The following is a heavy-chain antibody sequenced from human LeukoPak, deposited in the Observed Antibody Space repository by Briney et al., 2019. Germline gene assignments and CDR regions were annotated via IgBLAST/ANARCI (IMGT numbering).Heavy chain of an antibody. Sequence: SETLSLTCTVSGGPISSYYWSWVRQAPGKGLEWIGYIYYSGSTNYNPSLTSRVTISVDTSKNQFSLKLSSVTAADTAVYYCAREPPGIDDAFDIWGQGTMVTVSS. J-gene: IGHJ3*02. V-gene: IGHV4-59*01. CDR1: GGPISSYY. CDR3: AREPPGIDDAFDI. D-gene: IGHD2-15*01. CDR2: IYYSGST.